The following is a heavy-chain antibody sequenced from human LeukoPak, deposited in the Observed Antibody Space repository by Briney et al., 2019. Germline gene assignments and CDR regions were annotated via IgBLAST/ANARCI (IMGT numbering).Heavy chain of an antibody. CDR3: ARDKEAVYRFDP. D-gene: IGHD1-14*01. CDR1: GFTFSSYS. J-gene: IGHJ5*02. V-gene: IGHV3-21*01. CDR2: ISSSSSYI. Sequence: SGGSLRLSCAASGFTFSSYSMNWVRQAPGKGLEWVSSISSSSSYIYYADSVKGRFTISRDNAKNSLYLQMNSLRAEDTAVYYCARDKEAVYRFDPWGQGTLVTVSS.